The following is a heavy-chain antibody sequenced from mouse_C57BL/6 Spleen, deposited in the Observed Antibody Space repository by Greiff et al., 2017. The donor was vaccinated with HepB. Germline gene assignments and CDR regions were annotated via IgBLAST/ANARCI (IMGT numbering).Heavy chain of an antibody. V-gene: IGHV1-50*01. Sequence: QVQLKQPGAELVKPGASVKLSCKASGYTFTSYWMQWVKQRPGQGLEWIGEIDPSDSYTNYNQKFKGKATLTVDTSSSTAYMQLSSLTSEDSAVYYCARWDSGYGAYWGQGTLVTVSA. CDR3: ARWDSGYGAY. D-gene: IGHD3-2*02. J-gene: IGHJ3*01. CDR2: IDPSDSYT. CDR1: GYTFTSYW.